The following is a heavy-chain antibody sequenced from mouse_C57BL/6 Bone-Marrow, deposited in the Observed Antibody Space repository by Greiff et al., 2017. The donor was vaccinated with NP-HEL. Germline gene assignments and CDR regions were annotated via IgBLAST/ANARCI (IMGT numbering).Heavy chain of an antibody. V-gene: IGHV1-76*01. CDR2: IYPGSGNT. CDR1: GYTFTDYY. Sequence: QVQLQQSGAELVRPGASVKLSCKASGYTFTDYYINWVKQRPGQGLEWIARIYPGSGNTYYNEKFKGKATLTAEKSSSTAYMQLSSLTSEDSAVYFCARHYYGSSYAMDYWGQGTSVTVSS. CDR3: ARHYYGSSYAMDY. D-gene: IGHD1-1*01. J-gene: IGHJ4*01.